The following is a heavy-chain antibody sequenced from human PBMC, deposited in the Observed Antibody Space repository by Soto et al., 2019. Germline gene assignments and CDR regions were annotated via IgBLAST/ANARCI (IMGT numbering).Heavy chain of an antibody. CDR3: ARGTAAAADAFDI. J-gene: IGHJ3*02. Sequence: QVQLVQSGAEVKKPGSSVKVSCKASGGTFSSYTISWVRQAPGQGLEWMGRIIPILGIANYAQKFQGRVTINADKSTSTAYMELSSLRSEDTAVYYCARGTAAAADAFDIWGQGTMVTVSS. D-gene: IGHD6-13*01. CDR1: GGTFSSYT. V-gene: IGHV1-69*02. CDR2: IIPILGIA.